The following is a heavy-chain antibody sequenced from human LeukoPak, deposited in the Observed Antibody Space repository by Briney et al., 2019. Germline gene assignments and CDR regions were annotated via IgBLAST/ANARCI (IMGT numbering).Heavy chain of an antibody. CDR1: GFTFSSYA. D-gene: IGHD2-15*01. CDR3: AKLYCSGGSCYLP. V-gene: IGHV3-23*01. Sequence: GGSLRLSCAASGFTFSSYAMSWVRQAPGKGLEWVSAISDSGGSTYYADSVKGRFTISRDNSKNTLYLQMNSLSAEDTAVYYCAKLYCSGGSCYLPWGQGTLVTVSS. J-gene: IGHJ4*02. CDR2: ISDSGGST.